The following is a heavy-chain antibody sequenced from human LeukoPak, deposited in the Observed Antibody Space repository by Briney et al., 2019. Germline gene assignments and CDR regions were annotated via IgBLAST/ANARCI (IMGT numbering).Heavy chain of an antibody. CDR3: ARETRYCSGGSCLIRAFDY. J-gene: IGHJ4*02. V-gene: IGHV3-21*01. CDR1: GFTFSSYS. D-gene: IGHD2-15*01. CDR2: ISSSSSYI. Sequence: GGSLRLSCAASGFTFSSYSMNWVRQAPGKGLEWVSSISSSSSYIYYADSVKGRFTISRDNAKNSLYLQMNSLRAEDTAVYYCARETRYCSGGSCLIRAFDYWGQGTLVTVSS.